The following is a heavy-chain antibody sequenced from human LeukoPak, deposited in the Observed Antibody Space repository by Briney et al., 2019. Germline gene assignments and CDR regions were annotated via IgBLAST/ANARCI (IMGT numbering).Heavy chain of an antibody. Sequence: PSETLSLTCAVYGGSISSSSYYWGWIRQPPGKGLEWIGSIYYSGSTYYNPSLKSRVTISVDTSKNQFSLKLSSVTAADTAVYYCAHTPCSGGSCYVYWGQGTLVTVSS. V-gene: IGHV4-39*01. J-gene: IGHJ4*02. CDR2: IYYSGST. D-gene: IGHD2-15*01. CDR3: AHTPCSGGSCYVY. CDR1: GGSISSSSYY.